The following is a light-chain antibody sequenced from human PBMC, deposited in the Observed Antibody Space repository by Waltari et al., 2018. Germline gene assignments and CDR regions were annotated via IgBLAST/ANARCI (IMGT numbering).Light chain of an antibody. J-gene: IGKJ4*01. V-gene: IGKV3-11*01. Sequence: EVVLTQSPATLSLSPGERATLSCRASQTVSTYLAWYHQHPGQAPRLLIYDASNRATGIPARFSGSGSGTDFTLTISSLEPDDFGLYYCQQRSSWPLTFGGGSKVEIK. CDR3: QQRSSWPLT. CDR1: QTVSTY. CDR2: DAS.